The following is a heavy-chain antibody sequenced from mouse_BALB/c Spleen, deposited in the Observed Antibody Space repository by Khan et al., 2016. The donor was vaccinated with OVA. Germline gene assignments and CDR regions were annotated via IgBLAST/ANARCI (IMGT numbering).Heavy chain of an antibody. CDR1: GFNIKDTY. J-gene: IGHJ3*01. D-gene: IGHD2-1*01. V-gene: IGHV14-3*02. CDR2: IDPPNDDS. CDR3: ATRYGNLFAF. Sequence: VQLQQSGAELVKPGASVKLPCSASGFNIKDTYIHWMKQRPEQGLEWIGRIDPPNDDSKYGPKFQAKATLTADTSSNTAYLQLSILTSEDTACYYCATRYGNLFAFWGQGTLVSVSA.